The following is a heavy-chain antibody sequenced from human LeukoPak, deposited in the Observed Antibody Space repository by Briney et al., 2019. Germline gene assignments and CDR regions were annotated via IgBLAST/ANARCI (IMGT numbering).Heavy chain of an antibody. CDR2: INHSGST. Sequence: SETLSLTCAVYGGSFSGYYWSWTRQPPGKGLEWIGEINHSGSTNYNPSLKSRVTISVDTSKNQFSLKLSSVTAADTAVYYCAGAPDTAMVTGDVYWGQGTLVTVSS. CDR3: AGAPDTAMVTGDVY. V-gene: IGHV4-34*01. D-gene: IGHD5-18*01. CDR1: GGSFSGYY. J-gene: IGHJ4*02.